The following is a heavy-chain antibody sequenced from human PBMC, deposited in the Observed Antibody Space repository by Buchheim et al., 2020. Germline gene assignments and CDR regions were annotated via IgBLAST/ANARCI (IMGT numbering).Heavy chain of an antibody. CDR2: IKEDGSEQ. D-gene: IGHD3-3*02. CDR1: GFSISNSW. Sequence: EAQVVESGGDLVQTGGSLRLSCAASGFSISNSWMSWVRQAPGKGLEWVTNIKEDGSEQYYVDSVKGRFTISRDNAKKQLYLQMNSLRADDTAMYFCARDGEGSFSFWGQGTL. CDR3: ARDGEGSFSF. J-gene: IGHJ4*02. V-gene: IGHV3-7*01.